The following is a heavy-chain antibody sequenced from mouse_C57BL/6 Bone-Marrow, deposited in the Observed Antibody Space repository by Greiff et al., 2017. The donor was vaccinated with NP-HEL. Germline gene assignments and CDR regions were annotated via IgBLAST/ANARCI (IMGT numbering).Heavy chain of an antibody. CDR2: IYPRSGNT. CDR3: AITTVVATEAY. CDR1: GYTFTSYG. D-gene: IGHD1-1*01. V-gene: IGHV1-81*01. J-gene: IGHJ3*01. Sequence: VKLVESGAELARPGASVKLSCKASGYTFTSYGISWVKQRTGQGLEWIGEIYPRSGNTYYNEKFKGKATLTADKSSSTAYMELRSLTSEDSAVYFCAITTVVATEAYWGQGTLVTVSA.